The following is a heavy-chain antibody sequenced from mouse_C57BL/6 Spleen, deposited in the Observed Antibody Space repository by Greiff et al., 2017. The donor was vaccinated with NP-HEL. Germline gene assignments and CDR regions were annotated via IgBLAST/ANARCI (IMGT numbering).Heavy chain of an antibody. J-gene: IGHJ1*03. Sequence: EVKLQESGPGLVKPSQSLSLTCSVTGSSIPRGSYCNWLRQFPGHQLDLMVYLPYDGSNNYNPSLKNRISITRDTSKNQFFLKLNSVTTEDTATYYCARGYPWYFDVWGTGTTVTVSS. CDR3: ARGYPWYFDV. CDR2: LPYDGSN. V-gene: IGHV3-6*01. D-gene: IGHD1-1*01. CDR1: GSSIPRGSY.